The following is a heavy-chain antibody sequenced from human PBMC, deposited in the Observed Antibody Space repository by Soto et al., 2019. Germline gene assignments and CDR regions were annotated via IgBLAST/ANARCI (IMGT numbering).Heavy chain of an antibody. CDR1: GFTFSSYS. D-gene: IGHD3-9*01. J-gene: IGHJ4*02. CDR2: ISSSSSTI. V-gene: IGHV3-48*01. Sequence: GGSLRLSCAASGFTFSSYSMNWVRQAPGKGLEWVSYISSSSSTIYYADSVKGRFTISRDNAKNSLYLQMNSLRAEDTAVYYCARDYDILTGYSDYWGQGTLVTVSS. CDR3: ARDYDILTGYSDY.